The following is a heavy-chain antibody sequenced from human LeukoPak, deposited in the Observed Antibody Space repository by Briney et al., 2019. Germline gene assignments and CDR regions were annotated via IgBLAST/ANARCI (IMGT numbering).Heavy chain of an antibody. V-gene: IGHV3-23*01. D-gene: IGHD2-21*02. CDR1: GFTFSSYA. Sequence: GGSLRLSCAAPGFTFSSYAMSWVPPAPGKGLEWVSAISGSVGSTYYADSVKGRFTISRDNSKNTLYLQMNCLRAEDTAVYYCEKFVVVTGYYYYGMDVWGQGTTVTVSS. J-gene: IGHJ6*02. CDR3: EKFVVVTGYYYYGMDV. CDR2: ISGSVGST.